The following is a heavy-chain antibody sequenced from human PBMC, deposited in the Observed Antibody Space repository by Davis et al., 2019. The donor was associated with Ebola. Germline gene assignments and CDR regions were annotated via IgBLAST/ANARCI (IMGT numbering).Heavy chain of an antibody. D-gene: IGHD4-23*01. V-gene: IGHV4-39*02. CDR3: ARDRGMVTRFFDY. CDR1: GGSISSSSYY. CDR2: IYYSGST. J-gene: IGHJ4*02. Sequence: SETLSLTCTVSGGSISSSSYYWGWIRQPPGKGLEWIGSIYYSGSTYYNPSLKSRVTISVDTSKNQFSLKLSSVTAADTAVYYCARDRGMVTRFFDYWGQGTLVTVSS.